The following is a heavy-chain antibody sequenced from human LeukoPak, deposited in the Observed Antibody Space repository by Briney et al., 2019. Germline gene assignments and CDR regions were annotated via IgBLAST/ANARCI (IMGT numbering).Heavy chain of an antibody. Sequence: GGSLRLSCAASGFTVSSNYMSWVRQAPGKGLEWVSVIYSGGSTYYADSVKGRFTISRDNSKNTLYLQMNSLRAEDTAVYYCARLTQLWLRVDDAFDIWGQGTMVTVSS. CDR2: IYSGGST. CDR3: ARLTQLWLRVDDAFDI. CDR1: GFTVSSNY. D-gene: IGHD5-18*01. V-gene: IGHV3-66*01. J-gene: IGHJ3*02.